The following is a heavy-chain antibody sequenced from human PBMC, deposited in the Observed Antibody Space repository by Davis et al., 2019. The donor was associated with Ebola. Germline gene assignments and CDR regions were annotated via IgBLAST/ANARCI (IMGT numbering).Heavy chain of an antibody. CDR2: ISYSGSTT. J-gene: IGHJ4*02. D-gene: IGHD5-18*01. V-gene: IGHV3-48*03. CDR1: GFTFNKYE. CDR3: VPGTWI. Sequence: GGSLRLSCAASGFTFNKYEMNWVRQAPGKGLEWISYISYSGSTTYYTDSVKGRFTISRDNAKNSLYLQMNTLGVEDTAIYYCVPGTWIRGQGTLVTVSS.